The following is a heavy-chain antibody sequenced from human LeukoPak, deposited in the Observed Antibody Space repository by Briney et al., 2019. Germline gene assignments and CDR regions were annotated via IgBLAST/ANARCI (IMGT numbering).Heavy chain of an antibody. Sequence: PGGSLRLSCAASGFTFSSYGMHWVRQAPGKGLEWVAVISYDGSNKYYADSVKGRFTISRDNSKNTLYLQMNSLRAEDTAVYYCARDRIYGGYFDYWGQGTLVTVSS. V-gene: IGHV3-30*03. J-gene: IGHJ4*02. CDR1: GFTFSSYG. CDR2: ISYDGSNK. D-gene: IGHD3-16*01. CDR3: ARDRIYGGYFDY.